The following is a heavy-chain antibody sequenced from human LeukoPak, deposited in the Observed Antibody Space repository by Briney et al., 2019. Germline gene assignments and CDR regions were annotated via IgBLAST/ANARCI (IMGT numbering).Heavy chain of an antibody. CDR3: ATRRDGYNWAAFDI. Sequence: PGGSLRLSCEASGFTFSRYGMSWVRQAPGKGLEWVSAIRGSGGSTYYADSVKGRFTISRDNSKNTLYLQMNSLRAEDTAVYYCATRRDGYNWAAFDIWGQGTMVTVSS. CDR1: GFTFSRYG. D-gene: IGHD5-24*01. CDR2: IRGSGGST. V-gene: IGHV3-23*01. J-gene: IGHJ3*02.